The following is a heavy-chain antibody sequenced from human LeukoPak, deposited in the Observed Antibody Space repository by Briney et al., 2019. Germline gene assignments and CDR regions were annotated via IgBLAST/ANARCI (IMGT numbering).Heavy chain of an antibody. Sequence: SETLSLTCTASGGSISSYYWSWIRQPPGKGLEWIGYIYYSGSTNYNPSLKSGVTISVDTSKNQFSLKLSSVTAADTAVYYCARVKYDSSGYSPHFDYWGQGTLVTVSS. CDR3: ARVKYDSSGYSPHFDY. CDR2: IYYSGST. J-gene: IGHJ4*02. CDR1: GGSISSYY. D-gene: IGHD3-22*01. V-gene: IGHV4-59*01.